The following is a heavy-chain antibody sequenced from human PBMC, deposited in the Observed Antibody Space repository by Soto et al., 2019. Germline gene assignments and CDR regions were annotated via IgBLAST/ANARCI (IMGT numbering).Heavy chain of an antibody. Sequence: SETLSLTCTVSGGSISSYYWSWIRQPPGKGLEWIGYISYSGSTNYNPSLKSRVTISVDTSKNQFSLKLSSVTAADTAVYYCARAWGGNVFDFWGQGTLVTAPQ. CDR2: ISYSGST. CDR1: GGSISSYY. V-gene: IGHV4-59*08. D-gene: IGHD3-16*01. CDR3: ARAWGGNVFDF. J-gene: IGHJ4*02.